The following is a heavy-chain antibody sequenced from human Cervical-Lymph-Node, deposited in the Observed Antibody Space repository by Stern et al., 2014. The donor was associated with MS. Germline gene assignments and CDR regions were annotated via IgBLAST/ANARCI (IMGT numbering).Heavy chain of an antibody. J-gene: IGHJ4*02. CDR2: INLKSGGT. V-gene: IGHV1-2*02. CDR3: AREQWREGFAS. Sequence: VQLVQSGPEVKTPGAPVNVSCATSGFTFTGYYLHWVRQAPGQGLEWMGWINLKSGGTNYAQKFHDRVPITRDTSTRTASLYLAGLNSDDTAIYYCAREQWREGFASWGQGTLVTVSS. CDR1: GFTFTGYY. D-gene: IGHD6-19*01.